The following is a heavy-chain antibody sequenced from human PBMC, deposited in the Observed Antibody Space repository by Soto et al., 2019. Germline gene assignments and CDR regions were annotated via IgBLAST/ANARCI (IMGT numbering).Heavy chain of an antibody. CDR2: IYYSGST. D-gene: IGHD2-2*02. V-gene: IGHV4-31*03. CDR3: ARDSPGYIVVVPAATPPPSYGMDV. J-gene: IGHJ6*02. Sequence: SETLSLTCTVSGGSISSGGYYWSWIRQHPGKGLEWIGYIYYSGSTYYNPSLKSRVTISVDTSKNQFSLKLSSVTAADTAVYYCARDSPGYIVVVPAATPPPSYGMDVWGQGTTVTVSS. CDR1: GGSISSGGYY.